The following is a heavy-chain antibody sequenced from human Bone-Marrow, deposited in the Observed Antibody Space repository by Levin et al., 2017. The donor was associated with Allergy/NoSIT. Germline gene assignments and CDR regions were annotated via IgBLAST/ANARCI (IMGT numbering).Heavy chain of an antibody. J-gene: IGHJ6*02. CDR2: YYYSGST. CDR1: GGSISAYF. CDR3: TRAPSAATNYYYGIDV. Sequence: SETLSLTCTLSGGSISAYFWSWIRQSPGKGMEWLGYYYYSGSTDSNPSLKGRFSISVDTSKNQVFMKLTSVTAADTAVYYCTRAPSAATNYYYGIDVWGQGATVTVSS. V-gene: IGHV4-59*01. D-gene: IGHD5-24*01.